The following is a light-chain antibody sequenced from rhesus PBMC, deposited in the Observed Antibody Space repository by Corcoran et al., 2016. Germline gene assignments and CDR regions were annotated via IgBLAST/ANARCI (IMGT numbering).Light chain of an antibody. Sequence: EIVVTQSPATLSLSPGERATLSCRASQSVDSYLAWYQQKPGQAPRFLICGASIRATGIPDRFSGSGSGTDFTLTISSLEPEDVGVYYCQQSSDFWTFGQGTKVEIK. J-gene: IGKJ1*01. CDR1: QSVDSY. CDR3: QQSSDFWT. CDR2: GAS. V-gene: IGKV3-24*04.